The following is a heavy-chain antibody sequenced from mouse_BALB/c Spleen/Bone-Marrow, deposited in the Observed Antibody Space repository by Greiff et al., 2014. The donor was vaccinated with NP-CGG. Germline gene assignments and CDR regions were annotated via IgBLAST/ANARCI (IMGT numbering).Heavy chain of an antibody. V-gene: IGHV14-3*02. D-gene: IGHD2-4*01. J-gene: IGHJ1*01. CDR2: IDPANGNT. CDR1: GFNIKDTY. Sequence: VQLQQPGAELVKPGASVKLSCTASGFNIKDTYMHWVKQRPEQGLEWIGRIDPANGNTKYDPKFQGKATITADTSSNTAYLQLSSLTSEDTAVYYCANDDYGWYFDVWGAGTTVTVSS. CDR3: ANDDYGWYFDV.